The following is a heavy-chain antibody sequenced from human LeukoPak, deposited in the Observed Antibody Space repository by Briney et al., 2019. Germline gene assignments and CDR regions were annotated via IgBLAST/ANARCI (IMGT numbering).Heavy chain of an antibody. V-gene: IGHV1-2*06. CDR1: GYTFTGYY. Sequence: ASVKVSCKAPGYTFTGYYMHWVRQAPGQGLEWMGRINPNSGGTNYAQKFQGRVTMTRDTSISTAYMELSRLRSDDTAVYYCARVTLQRGHYYDSSGYFDYWGQGTLVTVSS. J-gene: IGHJ4*02. D-gene: IGHD3-22*01. CDR2: INPNSGGT. CDR3: ARVTLQRGHYYDSSGYFDY.